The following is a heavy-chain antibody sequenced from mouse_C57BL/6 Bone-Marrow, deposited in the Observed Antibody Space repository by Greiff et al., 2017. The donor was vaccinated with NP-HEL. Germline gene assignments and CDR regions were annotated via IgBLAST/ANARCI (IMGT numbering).Heavy chain of an antibody. V-gene: IGHV1-26*01. CDR2: INPNNGGT. D-gene: IGHD2-3*01. CDR1: GYTFTDYY. J-gene: IGHJ1*03. Sequence: EVQLQQSGPELVKPGASVKISCKASGYTFTDYYMNWVKQSHGKSLEWIGDINPNNGGTSYNQKFKGKATLTVAKSSSTAYMELRSLTSEDSAVYYCARSDGYYYWYFDGWGTGTTVTVSS. CDR3: ARSDGYYYWYFDG.